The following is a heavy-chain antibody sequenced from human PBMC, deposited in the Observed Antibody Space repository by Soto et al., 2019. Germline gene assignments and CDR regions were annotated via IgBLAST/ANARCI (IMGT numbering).Heavy chain of an antibody. V-gene: IGHV4-59*01. D-gene: IGHD3-9*01. CDR2: IYYSGST. CDR1: SGSISGYS. J-gene: IGHJ4*02. CDR3: ARGMAEEQIFYYFDY. Sequence: SETLCLTCTVSSGSISGYSWSWIRQPPGKGLEYIGYIYYSGSTTYNPSLKNRVTISVDASKSQFYLKLRSVTAADTAVYYCARGMAEEQIFYYFDYWGQGALVTVSS.